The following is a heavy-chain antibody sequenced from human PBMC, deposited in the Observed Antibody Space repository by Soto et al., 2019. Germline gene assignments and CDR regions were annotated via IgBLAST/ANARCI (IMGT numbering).Heavy chain of an antibody. J-gene: IGHJ4*02. V-gene: IGHV3-23*01. CDR3: AKDRTPPLSLSPSSQAIKNLLVGQCFDS. CDR2: ISASGVTT. D-gene: IGHD2-8*02. Sequence: EVQLLESGGGLVQPGGSLRLSCAASGFAFHTHALSWVRQAPGKGLEWVSGISASGVTTYYADSVKGRVTISRDNSKNTVTLPRTGLRAEDTAFYYCAKDRTPPLSLSPSSQAIKNLLVGQCFDSWGQGTLVTVSS. CDR1: GFAFHTHA.